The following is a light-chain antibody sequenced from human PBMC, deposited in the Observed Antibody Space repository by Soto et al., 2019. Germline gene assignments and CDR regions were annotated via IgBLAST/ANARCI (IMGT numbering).Light chain of an antibody. CDR2: AAS. CDR1: QGISTY. Sequence: DIQVTQSPVSLSASVGDRVTVTCRTSQGISTYLNWYQHKAGDAPRLLISAASDLQTGVPSRFSGSGSGADFTLTISSLRPEDFATYYCQQAYITPYTFGQGTKLEI. V-gene: IGKV1-39*01. J-gene: IGKJ2*01. CDR3: QQAYITPYT.